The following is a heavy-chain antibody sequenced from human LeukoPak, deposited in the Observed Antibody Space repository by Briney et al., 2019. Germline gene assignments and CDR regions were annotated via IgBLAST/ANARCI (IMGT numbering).Heavy chain of an antibody. CDR3: ARERMVRGVITRVY. CDR1: GGSFSGYY. J-gene: IGHJ4*02. V-gene: IGHV4-34*01. Sequence: PSQTLSLTCAVYGGSFSGYYWSWIRQPPGKGLEWIGEINHSGSTNYNPSLKSRVTISVDTSKNQFSLKLSSVTAADTAVYYCARERMVRGVITRVYWGQGTLVTVSS. D-gene: IGHD3-10*01. CDR2: INHSGST.